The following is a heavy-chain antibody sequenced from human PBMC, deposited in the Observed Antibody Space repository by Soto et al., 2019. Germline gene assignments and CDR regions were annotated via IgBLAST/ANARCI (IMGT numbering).Heavy chain of an antibody. CDR3: ARVGALGSSSCFDY. V-gene: IGHV4-34*01. J-gene: IGHJ4*02. D-gene: IGHD6-13*01. CDR1: GGSFSGHY. Sequence: QVQLQQWGAGLLKPSETLSLTCAVSGGSFSGHYWSCIRQPPGKGLEWIGELNHSGSTNYNPSLKSRVTISVDTSKNQFSLKLSSVTAADTAVYFCARVGALGSSSCFDYWGQGTLVTVSS. CDR2: LNHSGST.